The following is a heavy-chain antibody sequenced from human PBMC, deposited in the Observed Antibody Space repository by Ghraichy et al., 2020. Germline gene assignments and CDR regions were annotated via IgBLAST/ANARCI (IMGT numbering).Heavy chain of an antibody. V-gene: IGHV4-59*01. Sequence: SETLSLTCTVSGGPISRYYWSWIRLLPGKGLECIGYIHYSGSTNYNPSLKSRVTISVDTSKNQFSLKLSSVTAADPAGYYWARHRYDSSGYYHYGFDYWGQGTLVTV. CDR2: IHYSGST. CDR3: ARHRYDSSGYYHYGFDY. CDR1: GGPISRYY. D-gene: IGHD3-22*01. J-gene: IGHJ4*02.